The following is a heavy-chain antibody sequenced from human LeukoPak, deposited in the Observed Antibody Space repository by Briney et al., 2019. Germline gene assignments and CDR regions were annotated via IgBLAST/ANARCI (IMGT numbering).Heavy chain of an antibody. D-gene: IGHD4-17*01. J-gene: IGHJ4*02. CDR2: FIPFYGAT. CDR3: ATNRNSLDDGDLLGARLDY. V-gene: IGHV1-69*05. CDR1: GGTFSSYA. Sequence: SVKVSCKASGGTFSSYAISWVRQAPGQGLEWMGGFIPFYGATNYAQKFQDRVSITTDDSKSTAFLEVSSLRSEDTAVYYCATNRNSLDDGDLLGARLDYWGQGTLVTVSS.